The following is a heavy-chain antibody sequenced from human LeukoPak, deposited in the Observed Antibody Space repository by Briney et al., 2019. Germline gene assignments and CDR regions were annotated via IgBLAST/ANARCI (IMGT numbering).Heavy chain of an antibody. CDR3: ARVIAKRSSYGY. V-gene: IGHV3-7*01. CDR1: GFTFSSYW. D-gene: IGHD6-6*01. CDR2: IKQDGSEK. Sequence: GGSLRLSCAASGFTFSSYWTSWVRQAPGKGLEWVANIKQDGSEKYYVDSVKGRFTISRDNAKNSLYLQMNSLRAEDTAVYYCARVIAKRSSYGYWGQGTLVTASS. J-gene: IGHJ4*02.